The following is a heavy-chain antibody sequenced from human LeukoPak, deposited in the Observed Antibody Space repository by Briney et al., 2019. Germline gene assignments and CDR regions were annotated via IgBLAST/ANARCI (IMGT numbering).Heavy chain of an antibody. CDR3: ASHRAHGYSSCCIDS. CDR1: GFTFSSYA. Sequence: GGSLRLSCTASGFTFSSYAMSWVRQAPGKGLEWVSSINNIGGSTHNAGSVKGRSSAARTNSKQTLPLQMTSLRADNPAVYSCASHRAHGYSSCCIDSWGQGTLVTVSS. V-gene: IGHV3-23*01. J-gene: IGHJ4*02. D-gene: IGHD6-6*01. CDR2: INNIGGST.